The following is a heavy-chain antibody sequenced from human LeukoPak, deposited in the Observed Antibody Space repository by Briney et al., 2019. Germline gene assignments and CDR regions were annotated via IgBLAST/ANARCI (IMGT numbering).Heavy chain of an antibody. Sequence: PSETLSLTCTVSGGSISSYYWSWIRQPPGKGLEWIGYIYYSGSTNYNPSLKSRVTISVDTSKNQFSLKLNSVTAADTAFYYCARSGSYHNNFDYWGQGTLVTVPS. CDR2: IYYSGST. V-gene: IGHV4-59*01. D-gene: IGHD1-26*01. J-gene: IGHJ4*02. CDR3: ARSGSYHNNFDY. CDR1: GGSISSYY.